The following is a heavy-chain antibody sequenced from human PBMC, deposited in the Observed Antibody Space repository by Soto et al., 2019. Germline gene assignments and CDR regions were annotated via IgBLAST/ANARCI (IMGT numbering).Heavy chain of an antibody. CDR1: GYTFTSYD. D-gene: IGHD3-3*02. CDR3: SREIGQLRISYMDV. CDR2: MNPNSGNT. V-gene: IGHV1-8*01. J-gene: IGHJ6*03. Sequence: AAAQVSCKASGYTFTSYDSNWVRQATGQGLEGMGWMNPNSGNTGYAQKFQGRVTMTRNTSISTAYMALSSLRSEDTAVYYCSREIGQLRISYMDVWGKGTTVSVS.